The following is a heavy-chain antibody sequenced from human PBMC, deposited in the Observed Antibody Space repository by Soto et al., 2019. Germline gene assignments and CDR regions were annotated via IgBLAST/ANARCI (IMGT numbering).Heavy chain of an antibody. J-gene: IGHJ4*02. CDR3: ARVGMATFDY. D-gene: IGHD5-12*01. CDR2: INPSGGST. CDR1: GYTFTSYY. V-gene: IGHV1-46*03. Sequence: QVQLVQSGAEVKKPGASVKVSCKASGYTFTSYYMHWVRQAPGQGLEWMGIINPSGGSTTYVQKFQGRVTMTRDTSTSTVYMERSSLRSEDTAVYCCARVGMATFDYWGQGSLVTVSS.